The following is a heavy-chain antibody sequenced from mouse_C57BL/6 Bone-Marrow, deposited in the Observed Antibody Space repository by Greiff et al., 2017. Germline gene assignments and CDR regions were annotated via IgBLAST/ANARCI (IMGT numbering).Heavy chain of an antibody. J-gene: IGHJ4*01. CDR1: GFTFSDFY. CDR3: ARDVAYGRRRGAMDY. CDR2: SSNKATDYTH. Sequence: EVMLVESGGGLVQSGRSLRLSCATSGFTFSDFYMEWVRHAPGKGLAWIATSSNKATDYTHEYRASVKGRFIVSIDNYQSILYLQMNALRAEDTAIYYCARDVAYGRRRGAMDYWGQGTSVTVSS. V-gene: IGHV7-1*01. D-gene: IGHD1-1*02.